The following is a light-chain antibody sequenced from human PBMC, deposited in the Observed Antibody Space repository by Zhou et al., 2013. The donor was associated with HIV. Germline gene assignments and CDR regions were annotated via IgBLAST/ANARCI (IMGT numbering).Light chain of an antibody. V-gene: IGKV1-8*01. CDR1: QGISSY. Sequence: IRITQSPSSLSASTGDRVTIACRASQGISSYLAWYQQKPGKAPKLLIYAASTLQSGVPSRFSGSGSGTDFTLTISCLQSEDFATYYCQQYYSYPRTFGQGTKVEIK. J-gene: IGKJ1*01. CDR3: QQYYSYPRT. CDR2: AAS.